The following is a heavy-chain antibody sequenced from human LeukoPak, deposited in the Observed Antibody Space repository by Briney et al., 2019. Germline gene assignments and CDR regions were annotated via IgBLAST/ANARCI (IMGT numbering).Heavy chain of an antibody. CDR3: ARLTVTTAIDY. J-gene: IGHJ4*02. CDR2: IYYTGST. V-gene: IGHV4-59*01. CDR1: GGSITSYY. D-gene: IGHD4-17*01. Sequence: SETLSLTCSVSGGSITSYYLSWIRQPPGKGLEWIAYIYYTGSTNYNPSLESRVTISVDTSKNQFSLRLSSVTAADTAVYYCARLTVTTAIDYWGQGTLVTVSS.